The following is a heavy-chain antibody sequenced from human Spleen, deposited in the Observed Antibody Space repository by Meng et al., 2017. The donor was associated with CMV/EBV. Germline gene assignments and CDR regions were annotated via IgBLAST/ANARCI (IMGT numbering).Heavy chain of an antibody. CDR1: GGSINSYY. J-gene: IGHJ4*02. CDR2: IYYSGST. D-gene: IGHD5-18*01. V-gene: IGHV4-59*01. Sequence: SETLSLTCTVSGGSINSYYWSWIRQPPGKGLEWIGYIYYSGSTNYNPSLKSRVTMSVDTSKNQFSLKLRSVTAADTAVYYCARGGMQLWFPYWGQGTLVTVSS. CDR3: ARGGMQLWFPY.